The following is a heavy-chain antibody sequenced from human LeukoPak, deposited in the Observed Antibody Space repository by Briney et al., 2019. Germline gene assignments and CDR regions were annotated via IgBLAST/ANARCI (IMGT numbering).Heavy chain of an antibody. J-gene: IGHJ4*02. CDR2: IGTAGDT. Sequence: QPGGSLRLSCAASGFTFSSYWMSWVRQATGKGLEWVSAIGTAGDTYYPGSVKGRFTISRENAKNSLYLQMNSLRAGDTAVYYCARAKAVAWHRSLYYFDYWGQGTLVTVSS. V-gene: IGHV3-13*01. CDR1: GFTFSSYW. D-gene: IGHD6-19*01. CDR3: ARAKAVAWHRSLYYFDY.